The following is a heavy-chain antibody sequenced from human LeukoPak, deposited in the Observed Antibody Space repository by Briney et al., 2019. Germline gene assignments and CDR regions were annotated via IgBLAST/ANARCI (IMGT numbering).Heavy chain of an antibody. CDR2: FSYSGHT. J-gene: IGHJ4*02. Sequence: SETLSLTCTVSGASFSDYYWSWIRQPPGKGLEWIGYFSYSGHTNYHPSLKSRVTISVDTSKNQFSLKLSSVTAADTAVYYCARGPLDSGYTYFDYWGQGTLVSVAS. CDR1: GASFSDYY. V-gene: IGHV4-59*01. D-gene: IGHD5-12*01. CDR3: ARGPLDSGYTYFDY.